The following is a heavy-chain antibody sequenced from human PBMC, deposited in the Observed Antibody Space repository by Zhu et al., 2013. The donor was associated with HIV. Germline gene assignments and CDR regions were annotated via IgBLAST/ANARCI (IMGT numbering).Heavy chain of an antibody. J-gene: IGHJ6*02. CDR3: ARHIVVVVAATDYYYGMDV. CDR1: GGTFSSYA. Sequence: QVQLVQSGAEVKKPGSSVKVSCKASGGTFSSYAISWVRQAPGQGLEWMGGIIPIFGTANYAQKFQGRVTITADKSTSTAYMELSSLRSEDTAVYYCARHIVVVVAATDYYYGMDVWGQGTTVTVSS. D-gene: IGHD2-15*01. CDR2: IIPIFGTA. V-gene: IGHV1-69*06.